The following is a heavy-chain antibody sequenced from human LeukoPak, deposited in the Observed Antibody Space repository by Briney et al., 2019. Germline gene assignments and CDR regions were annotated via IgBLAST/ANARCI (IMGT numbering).Heavy chain of an antibody. J-gene: IGHJ4*02. D-gene: IGHD3-10*01. CDR1: GYTFTSYD. Sequence: ASVKVSCKASGYTFTSYDINWVRQATGQGLEWMGWMNPNSGNTGYAQKFQGKVTMTRNTSISTAYMELSSLRSEDTAVYYCASGGITMVRGVFDYWGQGTLVTVSS. CDR2: MNPNSGNT. CDR3: ASGGITMVRGVFDY. V-gene: IGHV1-8*01.